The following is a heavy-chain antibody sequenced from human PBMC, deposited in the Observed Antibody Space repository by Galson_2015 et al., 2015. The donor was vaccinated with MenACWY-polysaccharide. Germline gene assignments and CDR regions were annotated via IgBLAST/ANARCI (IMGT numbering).Heavy chain of an antibody. D-gene: IGHD5-18*01. V-gene: IGHV3-21*01. CDR3: ARGMGIQSWSAAFDY. CDR2: ISSSSSYI. J-gene: IGHJ4*02. Sequence: SLRLSCAAAGFTFTSSSMNWVRQAPGKGLEWLSSISSSSSYIYYADSVKGRFTISRDNAKNSLYLQLNSLGAEDTAVYFCARGMGIQSWSAAFDYWGQGTLVTVSS. CDR1: GFTFTSSS.